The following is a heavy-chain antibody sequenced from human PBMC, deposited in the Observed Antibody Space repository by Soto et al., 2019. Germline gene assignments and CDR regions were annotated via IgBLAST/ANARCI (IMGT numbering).Heavy chain of an antibody. Sequence: PGESLKISCKGSGYSFTSYWIGWVRQMPGKGLEWKGIIYPGDSDTRYSPSFQGQVTISADKSISTAYLQWSSLKASDTAMYYCAVSGYCSGGSCYPYYFDYWGQGTLVTVSS. J-gene: IGHJ4*02. CDR2: IYPGDSDT. CDR3: AVSGYCSGGSCYPYYFDY. CDR1: GYSFTSYW. V-gene: IGHV5-51*01. D-gene: IGHD2-15*01.